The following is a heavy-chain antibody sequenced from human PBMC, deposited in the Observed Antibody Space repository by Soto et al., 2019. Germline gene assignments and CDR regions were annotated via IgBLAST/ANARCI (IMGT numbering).Heavy chain of an antibody. CDR3: ASQYYDLWSGHYGMDV. V-gene: IGHV5-51*01. CDR2: IYPGDSDT. Sequence: GESLKISCKGSVYSFTSYWICWVRQMRGKGLEWMGLIYPGDSDTRYSPSFQCQVTISADKSISTAYLQWSSLKASDTAMYYSASQYYDLWSGHYGMDVWGQGTTVTVSS. CDR1: VYSFTSYW. D-gene: IGHD3-3*01. J-gene: IGHJ6*01.